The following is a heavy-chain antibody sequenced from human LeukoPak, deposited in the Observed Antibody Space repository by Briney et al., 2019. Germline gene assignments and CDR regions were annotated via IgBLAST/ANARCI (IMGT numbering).Heavy chain of an antibody. J-gene: IGHJ5*02. CDR1: GGSISSGGYY. CDR2: IYYSGST. CDR3: ARGVVVVVAATLHNWFDP. D-gene: IGHD2-15*01. V-gene: IGHV4-31*03. Sequence: SETLSLTCTVSGGSISSGGYYWSWIRQHPGKGLEWIGYIYYSGSTYYNPSLKSRVTISVDTSKNQFSLKLSSVTAADTAAYYCARGVVVVVAATLHNWFDPWGQGTLVTVSS.